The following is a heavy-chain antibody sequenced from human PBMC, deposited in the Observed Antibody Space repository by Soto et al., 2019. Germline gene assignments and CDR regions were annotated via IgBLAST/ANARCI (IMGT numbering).Heavy chain of an antibody. Sequence: GGSLRLSCAASGFTFSSYGMHWVRQAPGKGLEWVAVISHDGSNEYYADSVKGRVAISRDNSKNMLYLQMNSLRAEDTAGYYCARGDRGAFDLWGQGTMVTVSS. CDR2: ISHDGSNE. CDR1: GFTFSSYG. V-gene: IGHV3-33*05. D-gene: IGHD2-21*02. CDR3: ARGDRGAFDL. J-gene: IGHJ3*01.